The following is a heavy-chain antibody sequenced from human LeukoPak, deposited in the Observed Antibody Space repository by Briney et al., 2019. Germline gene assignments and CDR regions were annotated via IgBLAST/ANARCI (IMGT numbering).Heavy chain of an antibody. D-gene: IGHD6-19*01. CDR3: AKDSGKSAGIAVSRAPQDY. CDR1: GFTFSNYW. Sequence: PGGSLRLSCAASGFTFSNYWMSWVRQAPGKGLEWVSYISSSSSTIYYADSVKGRFTISRDNAKNSLYLQMNSLRAEDTAVYYCAKDSGKSAGIAVSRAPQDYWGQGTLVTVSS. CDR2: ISSSSSTI. J-gene: IGHJ4*02. V-gene: IGHV3-48*01.